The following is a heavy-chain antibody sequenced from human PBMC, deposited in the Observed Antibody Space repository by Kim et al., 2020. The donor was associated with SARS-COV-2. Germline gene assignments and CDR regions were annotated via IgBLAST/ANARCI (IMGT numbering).Heavy chain of an antibody. CDR1: GGSISSGDYY. CDR2: IYYSGST. D-gene: IGHD3-10*01. Sequence: SETLSLTCTVSGGSISSGDYYWSWIRQPPGKGLEWIGYIYYSGSTYYNPSIKSRVTISVDTSKNQFSLKLSSVTAADTAVYYCARDWGFRGLVRGVSPFAFDIWGQGTMVTVSS. J-gene: IGHJ3*02. V-gene: IGHV4-30-4*01. CDR3: ARDWGFRGLVRGVSPFAFDI.